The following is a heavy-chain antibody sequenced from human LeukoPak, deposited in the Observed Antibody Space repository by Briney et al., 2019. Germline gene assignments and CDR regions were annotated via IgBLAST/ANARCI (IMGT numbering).Heavy chain of an antibody. CDR1: GFTFDDYT. CDR3: AKDTAPYDFWSGRDY. D-gene: IGHD3-3*01. J-gene: IGHJ4*02. Sequence: PGGSLRLSCAASGFTFDDYTMHWVCQAPGKGLEWVSLISWDGGSTYYADSVKGRFTISRDNSKNSLYLQMNSLRTEDTALYFCAKDTAPYDFWSGRDYWGQGTLVTVSS. V-gene: IGHV3-43*01. CDR2: ISWDGGST.